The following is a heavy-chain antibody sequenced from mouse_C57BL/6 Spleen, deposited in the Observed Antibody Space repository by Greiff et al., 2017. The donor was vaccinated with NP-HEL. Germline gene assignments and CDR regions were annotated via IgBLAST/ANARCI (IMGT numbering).Heavy chain of an antibody. CDR2: IYPGDGDT. V-gene: IGHV1-82*01. D-gene: IGHD3-3*01. J-gene: IGHJ2*01. CDR3: ARGGRDDY. Sequence: VQLQQSGPELVKPGASVKISCKASGYAFSSSWMNWVKQRPGKGLEWIGRIYPGDGDTNYNGKFKGKATLTADKSSSTAYMQLSSLTSEDSAVYFCARGGRDDYWGQGTTLTVSS. CDR1: GYAFSSSW.